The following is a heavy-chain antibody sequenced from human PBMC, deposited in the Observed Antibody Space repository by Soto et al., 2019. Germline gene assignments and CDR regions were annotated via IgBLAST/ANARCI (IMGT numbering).Heavy chain of an antibody. V-gene: IGHV1-69*13. CDR3: ARKGLGTRGWFDP. Sequence: SVKVSCKASGGTFSSYAISWVRQAPGQGLEWMGGIIPIFGTANYAQKFQGRVTITADESTSTAYIELSSLRSEDTAGYYCARKGLGTRGWFDPWGQGTLVTVSS. J-gene: IGHJ5*02. D-gene: IGHD1-1*01. CDR2: IIPIFGTA. CDR1: GGTFSSYA.